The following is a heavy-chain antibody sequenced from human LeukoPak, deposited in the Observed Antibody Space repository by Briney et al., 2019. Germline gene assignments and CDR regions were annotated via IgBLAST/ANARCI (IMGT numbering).Heavy chain of an antibody. CDR3: ARHGERDRYYEFWSGQGIDY. CDR1: GFTFSSYS. Sequence: GGSLRLSCVASGFTFSSYSMNWVRQAPGKGLEWVSYISSSSSTIYYADSVKGRFTISTDNTKNSLYLQMNSLRAADTAVYYCARHGERDRYYEFWSGQGIDYWGQGTLATVSS. D-gene: IGHD3-3*01. J-gene: IGHJ4*02. V-gene: IGHV3-48*01. CDR2: ISSSSSTI.